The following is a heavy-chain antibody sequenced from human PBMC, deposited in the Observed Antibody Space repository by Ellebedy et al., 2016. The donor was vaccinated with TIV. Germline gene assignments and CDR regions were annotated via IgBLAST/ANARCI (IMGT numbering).Heavy chain of an antibody. CDR3: AIERGATYGDYVKAFDY. V-gene: IGHV1-2*02. Sequence: ASVKVSXKAYGYTFTGYYMHWLRQAPGQGLEWMGGINPSSGAPKYAQNFQGRLTVTRDMSITTAYMELTRLTSDDTAVYYCAIERGATYGDYVKAFDYWGQGTLVTVSS. D-gene: IGHD4-17*01. CDR1: GYTFTGYY. J-gene: IGHJ4*02. CDR2: INPSSGAP.